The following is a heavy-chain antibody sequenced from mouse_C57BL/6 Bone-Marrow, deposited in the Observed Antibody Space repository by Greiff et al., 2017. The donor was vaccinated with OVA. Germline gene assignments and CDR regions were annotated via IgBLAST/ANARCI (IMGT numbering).Heavy chain of an antibody. Sequence: VKLMESGPGLVAPSQSLSITCTVSGFSLTSYGVDWVRQSPGKGLEWLGVIWGVGSTNYNSALKSRLSISKDNSKSQVFLKMNSLQTDDTAMYYCASRDYGSSYLFAYWGQGTLVTVSA. J-gene: IGHJ3*01. D-gene: IGHD1-1*01. CDR3: ASRDYGSSYLFAY. CDR1: GFSLTSYG. V-gene: IGHV2-6*01. CDR2: IWGVGST.